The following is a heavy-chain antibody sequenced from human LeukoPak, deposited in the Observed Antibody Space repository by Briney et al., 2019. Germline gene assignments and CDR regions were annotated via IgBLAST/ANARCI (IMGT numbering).Heavy chain of an antibody. D-gene: IGHD3-10*01. CDR3: ARHTYYYGSGSYKYYFDY. CDR1: GFTVSSNY. CDR2: IYTSGST. J-gene: IGHJ4*02. Sequence: PGGSLRLSCAASGFTVSSNYMSWIRQPAGKGLEWIGRIYTSGSTNYNPSLKSRVTISVDTSKNQFSLKLSSVTAADTAVYYCARHTYYYGSGSYKYYFDYWGQGTLVTVSS. V-gene: IGHV4-4*07.